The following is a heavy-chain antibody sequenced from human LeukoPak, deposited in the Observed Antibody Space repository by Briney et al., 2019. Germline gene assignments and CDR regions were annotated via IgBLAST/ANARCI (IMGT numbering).Heavy chain of an antibody. J-gene: IGHJ3*02. Sequence: GSLRLSCAASGFTFSSYAMSWVRQAPGKGLEWVSAISGSGGSTYYADSVKGRFTISRDNSKNTLYLQMTSLRAEDTAVYYRAKGPTAIPTAIRGGFYIWGQGTMVPVSS. CDR3: AKGPTAIPTAIRGGFYI. CDR1: GFTFSSYA. D-gene: IGHD2-2*02. V-gene: IGHV3-23*01. CDR2: ISGSGGST.